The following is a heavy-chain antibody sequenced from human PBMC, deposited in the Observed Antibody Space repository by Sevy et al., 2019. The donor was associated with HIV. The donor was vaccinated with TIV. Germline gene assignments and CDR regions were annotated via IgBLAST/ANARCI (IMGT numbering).Heavy chain of an antibody. J-gene: IGHJ4*02. Sequence: ASVKVSCKASGYTFTGQYIHWVRQAPGQGLEWMGWINPNSGDTNYAQEFQGRVTMTRDTSISTAYMELSGLKSDDTAVDYCSGDLRLRGYSYGCFDYWGQGTLVTVSS. V-gene: IGHV1-2*02. CDR2: INPNSGDT. CDR1: GYTFTGQY. D-gene: IGHD5-18*01. CDR3: SGDLRLRGYSYGCFDY.